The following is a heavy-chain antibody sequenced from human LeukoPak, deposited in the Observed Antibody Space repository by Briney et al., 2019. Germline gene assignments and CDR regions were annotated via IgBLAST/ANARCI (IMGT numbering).Heavy chain of an antibody. Sequence: ASVKVSCKASGYTFINHYIHWVRQAPGQGLEWMGIINPSGGSTTYPQKFQGRVTMTRDMSTSTVYMDLNSLRPEDTAVYYCARGQRRHTDMAPSFDYWGQGTLVTVSS. D-gene: IGHD5-18*01. V-gene: IGHV1-46*01. CDR1: GYTFINHY. CDR3: ARGQRRHTDMAPSFDY. CDR2: INPSGGST. J-gene: IGHJ4*02.